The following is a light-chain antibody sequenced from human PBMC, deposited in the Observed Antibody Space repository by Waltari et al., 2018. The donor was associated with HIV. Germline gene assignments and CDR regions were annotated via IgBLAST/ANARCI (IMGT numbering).Light chain of an antibody. J-gene: IGLJ3*02. V-gene: IGLV3-19*01. CDR1: SLRSYY. CDR3: NSRDSSGNHLAV. Sequence: SSELTQDPAVSVALGQTVRITCQGDSLRSYYASWYQQKPGQAPVLVIYGKNNRPSGSPDRCSGSSVGNTVSLTTTVAQAEDEADYYCNSRDSSGNHLAVFGGGTKLTVL. CDR2: GKN.